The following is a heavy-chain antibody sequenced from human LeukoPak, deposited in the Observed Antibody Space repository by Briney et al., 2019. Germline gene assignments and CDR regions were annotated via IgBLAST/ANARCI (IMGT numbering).Heavy chain of an antibody. Sequence: PGGSLRLSCAASGFTFSSYGMHWVRQAPGKGLERVAVIWYDGSNKYYADSVKGRFTISRDNSKNTLYLQMNSLRAEDTAVYYCAREVWDSGDYWGQGTLVTVSS. V-gene: IGHV3-33*01. D-gene: IGHD1-26*01. CDR1: GFTFSSYG. J-gene: IGHJ4*02. CDR2: IWYDGSNK. CDR3: AREVWDSGDY.